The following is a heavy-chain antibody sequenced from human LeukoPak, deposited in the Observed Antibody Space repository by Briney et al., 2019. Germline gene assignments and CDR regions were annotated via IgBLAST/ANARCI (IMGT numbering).Heavy chain of an antibody. CDR2: INLNSGDT. J-gene: IGHJ5*02. D-gene: IGHD1-14*01. V-gene: IGHV1-2*02. Sequence: ASVKVSRKASGYTFTGYYMHWVRQAPGQGLEWVGWINLNSGDTNYAQKFQGRVTMTRDTSNITAYMELSRLRSDDTAVYYCTRGAKWNHAEDKRFDPWGQGTLVTVSS. CDR1: GYTFTGYY. CDR3: TRGAKWNHAEDKRFDP.